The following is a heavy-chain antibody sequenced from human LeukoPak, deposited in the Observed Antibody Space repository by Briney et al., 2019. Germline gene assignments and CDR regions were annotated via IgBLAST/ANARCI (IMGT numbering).Heavy chain of an antibody. CDR2: IYYSGST. D-gene: IGHD2-2*01. J-gene: IGHJ5*02. CDR3: ARGGSTSGWFGESGWFDP. CDR1: GGSISSSIYY. V-gene: IGHV4-39*01. Sequence: SETLSLTCTVSGGSISSSIYYWGWIRQPPGKGLEWIGSIYYSGSTYYYPLLKSRVPISVDTSMNQFSLKLSSVTAADTAVYYCARGGSTSGWFGESGWFDPWGQGTLVTVSS.